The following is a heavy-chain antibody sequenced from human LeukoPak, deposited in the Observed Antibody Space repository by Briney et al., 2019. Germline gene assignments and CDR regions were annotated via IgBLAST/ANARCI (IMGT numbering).Heavy chain of an antibody. Sequence: GGSLRLSCAASGFTFSRYSMTWVRQAPGKGLEWVSSFTSMSRTIYYADSVKGRFTISRDDAKESLYLQMNSLRAEDTAIYYCARESSGIAATDKIDYWGQGALVTVSS. J-gene: IGHJ4*02. D-gene: IGHD6-13*01. CDR3: ARESSGIAATDKIDY. V-gene: IGHV3-21*01. CDR2: FTSMSRTI. CDR1: GFTFSRYS.